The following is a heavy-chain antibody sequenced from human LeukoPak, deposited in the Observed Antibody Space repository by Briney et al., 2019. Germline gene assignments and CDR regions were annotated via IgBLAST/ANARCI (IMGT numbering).Heavy chain of an antibody. J-gene: IGHJ6*03. CDR1: GFTFSSYA. CDR2: ISGSGGST. CDR3: AKDPVAAYYYYMDV. D-gene: IGHD6-19*01. Sequence: GGSLRLSCAASGFTFSSYAMSWVRQAPGKGLEWVSAISGSGGSTYYADSVKGRFTISRDNSKNTLYLPMNSLRAEDTAVYYCAKDPVAAYYYYMDVWGKGTTVTVSS. V-gene: IGHV3-23*01.